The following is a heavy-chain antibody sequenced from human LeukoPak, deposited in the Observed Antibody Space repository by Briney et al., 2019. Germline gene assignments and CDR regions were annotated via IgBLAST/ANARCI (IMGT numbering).Heavy chain of an antibody. D-gene: IGHD6-13*01. J-gene: IGHJ4*02. CDR2: IYYSGST. CDR3: ATFHSSSWYLDY. V-gene: IGHV4-59*01. Sequence: SETLSLTCTVSGGSISSYYWSWIRQPPGKGLEWIGYIYYSGSTNYNPSLKSRVTTSVDTSKNQFSLKLSSVTAADTAVYYCATFHSSSWYLDYWGQGTLVTVSS. CDR1: GGSISSYY.